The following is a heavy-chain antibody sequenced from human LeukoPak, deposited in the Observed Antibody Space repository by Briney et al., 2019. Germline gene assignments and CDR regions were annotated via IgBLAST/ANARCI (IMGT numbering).Heavy chain of an antibody. J-gene: IGHJ5*02. D-gene: IGHD6-13*01. CDR1: GYTFTGYY. V-gene: IGHV1-2*02. CDR3: ARTSIAAAYKLNWFDP. CDR2: INPNSGGT. Sequence: ASVKVSCKASGYTFTGYYIHWVRQAPGQGLEWMGCINPNSGGTNYAQKFQGRVTMTRDTSISTAYMELSRLTSDDTAVYYCARTSIAAAYKLNWFDPWGQGTLVTVSS.